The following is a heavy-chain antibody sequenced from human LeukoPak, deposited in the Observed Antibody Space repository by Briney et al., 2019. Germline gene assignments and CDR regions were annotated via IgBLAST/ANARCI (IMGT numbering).Heavy chain of an antibody. CDR3: ARMVGITGRNWFDP. Sequence: GGSLRLSCAVSGFTFDDYAMHWVRQAPGKGLEWVANMKQDGSEKYYVDSVKGRFTISRDNAKNSLYLQMNSLRAEDTAVYYCARMVGITGRNWFDPWGQGTLVTVSS. J-gene: IGHJ5*02. CDR1: GFTFDDYA. CDR2: MKQDGSEK. D-gene: IGHD1-20*01. V-gene: IGHV3-7*01.